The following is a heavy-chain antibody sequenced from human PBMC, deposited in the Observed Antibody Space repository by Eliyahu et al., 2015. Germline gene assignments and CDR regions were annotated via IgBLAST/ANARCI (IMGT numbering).Heavy chain of an antibody. CDR3: ARAASGSYYYSYFDY. J-gene: IGHJ4*02. CDR2: ILYDGTNK. CDR1: XFXXXTXG. V-gene: IGHV3-33*01. D-gene: IGHD1-26*01. Sequence: QVPLVESGGGVVQPGRSLRLSCAASXFXXXTXGMHWVRQAPGKGLEWVALILYDGTNKYYADSVKGRFTISRDNSKNMLYLQMNSLRAEDTAVYYCARAASGSYYYSYFDYWGQGTLVTVSS.